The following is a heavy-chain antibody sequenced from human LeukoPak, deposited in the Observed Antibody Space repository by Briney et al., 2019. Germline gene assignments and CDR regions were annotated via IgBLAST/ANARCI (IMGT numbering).Heavy chain of an antibody. V-gene: IGHV3-23*01. Sequence: GGSLRLSCAASGFTFSNYAMSWVRQAPGKGLEWVSGFITGGISTYYADSVKGWFTISRDNSKNTLYLQMNSLRAEDTAVYYCAKSVYDRYYGSGSYGTYYFDYWGQGTLVTVSS. J-gene: IGHJ4*02. D-gene: IGHD3-10*01. CDR1: GFTFSNYA. CDR3: AKSVYDRYYGSGSYGTYYFDY. CDR2: FITGGIST.